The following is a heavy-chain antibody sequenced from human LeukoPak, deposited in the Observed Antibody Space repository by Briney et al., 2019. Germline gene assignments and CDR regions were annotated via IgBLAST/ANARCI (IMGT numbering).Heavy chain of an antibody. D-gene: IGHD2-21*01. Sequence: ASVKVSCKASGYTFTSYAMHWVRQAPGQRLEWMGWINAGNGNTKYSQEFQGRVTITRDTSASTAYMELSSLRSEDTAVYYCARVQTPYYGGDEIAYWGQGTLVTVSS. CDR1: GYTFTSYA. V-gene: IGHV1-3*03. CDR2: INAGNGNT. J-gene: IGHJ4*02. CDR3: ARVQTPYYGGDEIAY.